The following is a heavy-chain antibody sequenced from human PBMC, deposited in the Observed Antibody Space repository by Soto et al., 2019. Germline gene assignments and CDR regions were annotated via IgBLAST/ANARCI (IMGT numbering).Heavy chain of an antibody. D-gene: IGHD3-3*01. V-gene: IGHV4-59*01. Sequence: PSETLSLTCTVSGGSISSYYWSWIRQPPGKGLEWIGYIYYSGSTNYNPSLKSRVTISVDTSKNQFSLKLSSVTAADTAVYYCARDRVSPLRYYYMDVWGKGTTVTVSS. CDR1: GGSISSYY. CDR2: IYYSGST. CDR3: ARDRVSPLRYYYMDV. J-gene: IGHJ6*03.